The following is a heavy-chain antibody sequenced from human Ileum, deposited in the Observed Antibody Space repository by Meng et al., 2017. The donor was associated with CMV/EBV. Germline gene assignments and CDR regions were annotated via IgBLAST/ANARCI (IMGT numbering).Heavy chain of an antibody. Sequence: SYTMHWVRQAPGKGLEWVAVISCDGSNKYYADSVKGRFTISRDNSKNTLYLQMNSLRAEDTAVYYCASDILLSGSYQRTYSSGMDVWGQGTTVTVSS. CDR2: ISCDGSNK. CDR3: ASDILLSGSYQRTYSSGMDV. CDR1: SYT. V-gene: IGHV3-30*04. D-gene: IGHD1-26*01. J-gene: IGHJ6*02.